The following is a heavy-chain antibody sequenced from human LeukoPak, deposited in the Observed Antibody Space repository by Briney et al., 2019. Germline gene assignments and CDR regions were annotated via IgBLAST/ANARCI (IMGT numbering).Heavy chain of an antibody. J-gene: IGHJ6*03. CDR1: GYTFTSYD. CDR2: MNPNSGNT. CDR3: ARRVARAYYYYYYMDV. V-gene: IGHV1-8*01. Sequence: ASVKVSCKASGYTFTSYDINWVRQATGQGLEWMGWMNPNSGNTGYAQKFQGRVTMTRNTSISTAYMELSSLRSEDTAVYYCARRVARAYYYYYYMDVWGKGTTVTISS.